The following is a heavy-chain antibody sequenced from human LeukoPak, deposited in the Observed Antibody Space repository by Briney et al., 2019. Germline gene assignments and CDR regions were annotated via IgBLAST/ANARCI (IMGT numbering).Heavy chain of an antibody. D-gene: IGHD2-2*01. CDR2: ISGGGDDT. V-gene: IGHV3-23*01. CDR3: AKWGGDIVVVPAAMDDAFDI. Sequence: GGSLRLSCAVSGFIFSSSAMSWVRQAPGKGLEWVSAISGGGDDTSYADSVKGRFTISRDNSKNTLYLQMNSLRAEDTAVYYCAKWGGDIVVVPAAMDDAFDIWGQGTMVTVSS. J-gene: IGHJ3*02. CDR1: GFIFSSSA.